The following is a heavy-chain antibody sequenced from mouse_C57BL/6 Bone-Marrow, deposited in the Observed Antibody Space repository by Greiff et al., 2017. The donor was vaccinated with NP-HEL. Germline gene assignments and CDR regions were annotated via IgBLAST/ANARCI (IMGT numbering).Heavy chain of an antibody. D-gene: IGHD1-1*01. CDR3: ARGGYYGSWYFDV. J-gene: IGHJ1*03. V-gene: IGHV5-12*01. CDR1: GFTFSDYY. CDR2: ISNGGGST. Sequence: DVMLVESGGGLVQPGGSLKLSCAASGFTFSDYYMYWVRQTPEKRLEWVAYISNGGGSTYYPATVQGRFTISRDNAKNTLYLQMSRLKSEDTAMYYWARGGYYGSWYFDVWGTGTTVTVSS.